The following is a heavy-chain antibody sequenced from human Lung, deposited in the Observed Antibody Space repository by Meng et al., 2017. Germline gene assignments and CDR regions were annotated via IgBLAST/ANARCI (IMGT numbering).Heavy chain of an antibody. V-gene: IGHV1-2*06. CDR3: ARDEDISAAGKLFGDY. CDR2: INPKSGDT. D-gene: IGHD6-13*01. CDR1: GYNFPAYW. J-gene: IGHJ4*02. Sequence: QVQLGPAGAEVKKPGASVKVSCKPSGYNFPAYWLHWVRRAPGQGLEWMGRINPKSGDTHYAQRFQGRVTMTGDTSISTAYMELSGLRSDDTAMYYCARDEDISAAGKLFGDYWGQGTLVTVSS.